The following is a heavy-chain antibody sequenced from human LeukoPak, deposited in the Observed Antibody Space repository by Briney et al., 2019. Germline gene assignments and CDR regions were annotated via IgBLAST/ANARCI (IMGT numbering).Heavy chain of an antibody. V-gene: IGHV4-59*12. CDR2: IYDSGST. CDR1: GGSISRYY. CDR3: ARGHHRITIFGVVKPRGWFDP. J-gene: IGHJ5*02. Sequence: SETLSLTCTVSGGSISRYYWSWFRQPPGKGLEWIAYIYDSGSTSYNPSLKSRVTISVDTSKNQFSLKLSSVTAADTAVYYCARGHHRITIFGVVKPRGWFDPWGQGTLVTVSS. D-gene: IGHD3-3*01.